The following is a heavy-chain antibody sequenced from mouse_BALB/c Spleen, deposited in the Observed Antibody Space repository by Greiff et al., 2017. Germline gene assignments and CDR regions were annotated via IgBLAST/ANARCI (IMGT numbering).Heavy chain of an antibody. D-gene: IGHD4-1*02. Sequence: VQLKESGGGLVQPGGSLRLSCATSGFTFTDYYMSWVRQPPGKALEWLGFIRNKANGYTTEYSASVKGRFTISRDNSQSILYLQMNTLRAEDSATYYCARVNWDGGFAYWGQGTLVTVSA. CDR2: IRNKANGYTT. V-gene: IGHV7-3*02. CDR1: GFTFTDYY. J-gene: IGHJ3*01. CDR3: ARVNWDGGFAY.